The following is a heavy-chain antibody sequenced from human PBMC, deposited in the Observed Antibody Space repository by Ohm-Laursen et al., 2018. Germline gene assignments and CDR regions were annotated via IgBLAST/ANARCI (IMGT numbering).Heavy chain of an antibody. J-gene: IGHJ4*02. CDR1: GFTFSSYS. CDR2: ISGSGGST. Sequence: SLRLSCTASGFTFSSYSMIWVRQAPGKGLEWVSAISGSGGSTYYADSVKGRFTISRDNSKNTLYLQMNSLRAEDTAVYYCAKVFKRCGGDCPYYFDYWGQGTLVTVSS. D-gene: IGHD2-21*02. V-gene: IGHV3-23*01. CDR3: AKVFKRCGGDCPYYFDY.